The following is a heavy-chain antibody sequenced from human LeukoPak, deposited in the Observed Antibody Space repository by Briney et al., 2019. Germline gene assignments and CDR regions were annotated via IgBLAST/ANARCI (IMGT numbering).Heavy chain of an antibody. Sequence: GASVKVSCKVSGYTLTELSMHWVRQAPGKGLEWMGGFDPEDGETIYAQKFQGRVTMTTDTSTSTAYMELRSLRSDDTAVYYCARGDYGNAFDIWGQGTMVTVSS. D-gene: IGHD4-17*01. CDR2: FDPEDGET. CDR1: GYTLTELS. CDR3: ARGDYGNAFDI. V-gene: IGHV1-24*01. J-gene: IGHJ3*02.